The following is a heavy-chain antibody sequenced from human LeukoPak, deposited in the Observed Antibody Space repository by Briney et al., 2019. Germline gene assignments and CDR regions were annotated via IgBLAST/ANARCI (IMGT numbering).Heavy chain of an antibody. V-gene: IGHV3-23*01. D-gene: IGHD1-7*01. CDR1: GFTFGGYA. CDR3: ARTIAQYSNTWLYYYCGLDV. J-gene: IGHJ6*02. CDR2: ISAGSEDS. Sequence: GGSLRLSCTASGFTFGGYAMSWVRQAPGKGLEWVSSISAGSEDSYYADSVKGRFTISRDNSKSTLYPQMNSLRADDTAVYYCARTIAQYSNTWLYYYCGLDVWGQGTTVTVSS.